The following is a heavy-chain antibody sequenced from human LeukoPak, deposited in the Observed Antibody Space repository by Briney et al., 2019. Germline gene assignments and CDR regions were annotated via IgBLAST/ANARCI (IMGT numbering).Heavy chain of an antibody. CDR2: ISYDGSNK. V-gene: IGHV3-30*03. CDR1: GFTFSSYG. J-gene: IGHJ4*02. Sequence: PGGSLRLSCAASGFTFSSYGMHWVRQAPGKGLEWVAVISYDGSNKYYADSVKGRFTISRDNSKNTLYLQMNSLRAEDTAVYYCTTGIRGDCGQGTLVTVSS. CDR3: TTGIRGD.